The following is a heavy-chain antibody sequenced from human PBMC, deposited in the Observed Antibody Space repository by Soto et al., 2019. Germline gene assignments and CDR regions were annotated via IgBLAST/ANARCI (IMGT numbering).Heavy chain of an antibody. CDR3: ARDSNIAARRSYYYYGMDV. Sequence: SQTLSLTCAISGDSVSSNSAAWNCISHSPSRCLEWLGRTYYRSKWYNDYAVSVKSRITINPDTSKNQFSLQLNSVTPEDTAVYYCARDSNIAARRSYYYYGMDVWGQGTTVTVSS. D-gene: IGHD6-6*01. CDR2: TYYRSKWYN. V-gene: IGHV6-1*01. CDR1: GDSVSSNSAA. J-gene: IGHJ6*02.